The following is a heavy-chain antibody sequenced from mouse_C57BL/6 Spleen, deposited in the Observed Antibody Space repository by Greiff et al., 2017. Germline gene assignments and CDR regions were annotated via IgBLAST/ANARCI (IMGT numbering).Heavy chain of an antibody. CDR2: IDPEDGDT. Sequence: EVKLMESGAELVRPGASVKLSCTASGFNIKDYYMHWVKQRPEQGLAWIGRIDPEDGDTEYAPKFQGKATMTADTSSNTAYLQLSSLTSEATAVYYCSYYYGSSYVWYIDVWGTGTTVTVSS. CDR3: SYYYGSSYVWYIDV. V-gene: IGHV14-1*01. CDR1: GFNIKDYY. J-gene: IGHJ1*03. D-gene: IGHD1-1*01.